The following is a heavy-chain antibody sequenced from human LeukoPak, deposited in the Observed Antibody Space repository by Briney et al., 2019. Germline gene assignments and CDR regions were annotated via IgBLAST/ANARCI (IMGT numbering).Heavy chain of an antibody. D-gene: IGHD2-15*01. CDR1: GGSFSGYY. CDR2: INHSGST. V-gene: IGHV4-34*01. J-gene: IGHJ5*02. CDR3: ASSGYCSGGSCYSGRWFDP. Sequence: SETLSLTCAVYGGSFSGYYWSWIRQPPGKGLEWIGEINHSGSTNYNPSLKSRVTISVDTSKNQFSLELSSVTAADTAVYYCASSGYCSGGSCYSGRWFDPWGQGTLVTVSS.